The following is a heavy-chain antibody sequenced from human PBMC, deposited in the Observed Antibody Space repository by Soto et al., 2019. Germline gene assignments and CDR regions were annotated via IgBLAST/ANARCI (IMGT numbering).Heavy chain of an antibody. V-gene: IGHV3-73*01. CDR1: GFTFSGSA. D-gene: IGHD6-6*01. J-gene: IGHJ6*03. Sequence: EVQLVESGGGLVQPGGSLKLSCAASGFTFSGSAMHWVRQASGKGLEWVGRIRSKANSYATAYAASVKGRLTISRDDSKNTAYLQMNSLKTEDTAVYYCTRAQRGRSIAARKVSSDYYYYYMDVWGKGTTVTVSS. CDR3: TRAQRGRSIAARKVSSDYYYYYMDV. CDR2: IRSKANSYAT.